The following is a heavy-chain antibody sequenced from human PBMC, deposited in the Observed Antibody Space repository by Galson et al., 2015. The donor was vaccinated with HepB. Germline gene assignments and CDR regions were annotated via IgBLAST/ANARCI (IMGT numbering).Heavy chain of an antibody. Sequence: SLRLSCAASKFTFTNYAMNWVRQAPGKGLEWISGISSSGKSAYYADSVKGRFTISRDNSKNTLYLQMNSLRAEDTARYYCAKERVTVQRPAAAVYDDFDIWGQGTMFTVSS. CDR2: ISSSGKSA. V-gene: IGHV3-23*01. J-gene: IGHJ3*02. CDR3: AKERVTVQRPAAAVYDDFDI. D-gene: IGHD6-13*01. CDR1: KFTFTNYA.